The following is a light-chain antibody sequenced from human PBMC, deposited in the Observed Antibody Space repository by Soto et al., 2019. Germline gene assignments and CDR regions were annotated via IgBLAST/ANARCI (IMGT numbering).Light chain of an antibody. J-gene: IGKJ1*01. CDR1: QSLLHSDGKTY. Sequence: ILMTHTPLSLSIIPGQTASISCKSSQSLLHSDGKTYFYWYVQKAGQAPQPLIYEVSNRFSGVPERFSGSGSRTDFTLKISRVEADDVGIYYCMQAIDIPWTFGQGTKVEIK. CDR3: MQAIDIPWT. V-gene: IGKV2-29*03. CDR2: EVS.